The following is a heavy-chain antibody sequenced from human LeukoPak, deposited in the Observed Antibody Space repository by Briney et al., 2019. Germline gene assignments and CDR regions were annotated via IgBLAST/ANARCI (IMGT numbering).Heavy chain of an antibody. D-gene: IGHD6-19*01. Sequence: PGGSLRLSCAASGFTFIDYDMHWDRHGIGKGVEWVSDISIRGDTHYSGSVKGRFTISRENAERSLYLQMNSLRAEDTAVYYCARGGIQVSGIDEFDYWGQGTLVTVSS. V-gene: IGHV3-13*01. CDR1: GFTFIDYD. CDR2: ISIRGDT. CDR3: ARGGIQVSGIDEFDY. J-gene: IGHJ4*02.